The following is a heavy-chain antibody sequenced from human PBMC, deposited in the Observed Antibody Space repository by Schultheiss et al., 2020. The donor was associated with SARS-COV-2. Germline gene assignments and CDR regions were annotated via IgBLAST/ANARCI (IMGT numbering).Heavy chain of an antibody. CDR2: SYAGNGNT. CDR1: GYTFTSYA. Sequence: ASVKVSCKASGYTFTSYAMHWVRQAPGQRLEWMGRSYAGNGNTKYSQEFQGRVTITRDTSATTAYMGLSSLRSEDMAVYYCVRGEYSSPWDWFDPWGQGTLVTVSS. V-gene: IGHV1-3*02. CDR3: VRGEYSSPWDWFDP. D-gene: IGHD6-6*01. J-gene: IGHJ5*02.